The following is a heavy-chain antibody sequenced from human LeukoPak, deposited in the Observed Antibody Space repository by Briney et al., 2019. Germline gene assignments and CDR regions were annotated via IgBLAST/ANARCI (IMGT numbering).Heavy chain of an antibody. CDR1: GGSISSSSYY. CDR2: IYYSGST. CDR3: ARGPGIAAAGIDP. V-gene: IGHV4-61*01. Sequence: SETLSLTCTVSGGSISSSSYYWSWIRQPPGKGLEWIGYIYYSGSTNYNPSLKSRVTISVDTSKNQFSLKLSSVTAADTAVYYCARGPGIAAAGIDPWGQGTLVTVSS. J-gene: IGHJ5*02. D-gene: IGHD6-13*01.